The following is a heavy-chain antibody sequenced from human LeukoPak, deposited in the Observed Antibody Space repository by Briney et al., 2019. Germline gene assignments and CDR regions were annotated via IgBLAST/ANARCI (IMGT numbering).Heavy chain of an antibody. CDR3: ARAGSSAYLIDY. Sequence: SEILSLTCTVSGGSIRSSYYYWGWIRQPPGKGLEWIGYIYYSGSTNYNPSLKSRVTISVDTSKNQLSLKLTPVTAADTAVYYCARAGSSAYLIDYWGQGTLVTVSS. CDR2: IYYSGST. CDR1: GGSIRSSYYY. D-gene: IGHD3-22*01. V-gene: IGHV4-61*05. J-gene: IGHJ4*02.